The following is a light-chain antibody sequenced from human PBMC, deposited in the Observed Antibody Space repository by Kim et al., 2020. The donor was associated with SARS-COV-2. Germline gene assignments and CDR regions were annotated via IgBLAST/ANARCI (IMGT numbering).Light chain of an antibody. CDR1: SGHSNYA. J-gene: IGLJ3*02. V-gene: IGLV4-69*01. Sequence: ASVKLTCTLSSGHSNYASAWRQQQPEKGPRYLMKLKSHGSHCKGDGIPDRFSGSTSGAERYLTITSLQSEDEADYYCQTWGTGFGVFGGGTQLTVL. CDR2: LKSHGSH. CDR3: QTWGTGFGV.